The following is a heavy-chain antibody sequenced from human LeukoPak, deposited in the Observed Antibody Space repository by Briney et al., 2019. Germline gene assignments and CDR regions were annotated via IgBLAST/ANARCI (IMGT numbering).Heavy chain of an antibody. D-gene: IGHD4/OR15-4a*01. J-gene: IGHJ6*03. CDR3: ARAHSREAEVLTLGYYYMDV. CDR1: GGSISSYY. V-gene: IGHV4-59*01. Sequence: SEALSLTCTVPGGSISSYYWSWIRQPPGKGLEWIGYIYYSGSTNYNPSLKSRVTISVDTSKNQFSLKLSSVTAADTAVYYCARAHSREAEVLTLGYYYMDVWGKGTTVTVSS. CDR2: IYYSGST.